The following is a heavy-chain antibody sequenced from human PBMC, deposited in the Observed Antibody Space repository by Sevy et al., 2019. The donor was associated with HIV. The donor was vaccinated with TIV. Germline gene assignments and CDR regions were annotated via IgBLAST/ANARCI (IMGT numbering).Heavy chain of an antibody. CDR2: ILYDGSNK. CDR1: GFTFSRHA. CDR3: GGWEGAGIEAWLAP. Sequence: GESLKISCVGSGFTFSRHAMHWVRQAPGKGLEWVAVILYDGSNKYYADSVKGRFTISRDNSKNTLDLEMNSLRPEDTAVYYGGGWEGAGIEAWLAPWGLGPLFPVSS. D-gene: IGHD6-13*01. V-gene: IGHV3-30-3*01. J-gene: IGHJ5*02.